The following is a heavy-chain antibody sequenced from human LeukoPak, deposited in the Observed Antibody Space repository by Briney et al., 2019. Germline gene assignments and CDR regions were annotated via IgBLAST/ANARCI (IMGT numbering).Heavy chain of an antibody. D-gene: IGHD5-24*01. CDR1: GFTYSNYW. J-gene: IGHJ4*02. Sequence: PGGSLRLSCAASGFTYSNYWMHWVRQTPGKGLEWVALIFGGGSRYYADSVKGRFTISRDTSKSKLFIQMNSLRAEDAAVYFCARGDDYSTYFDYWGQGTLVTVSS. CDR3: ARGDDYSTYFDY. V-gene: IGHV3-66*01. CDR2: IFGGGSR.